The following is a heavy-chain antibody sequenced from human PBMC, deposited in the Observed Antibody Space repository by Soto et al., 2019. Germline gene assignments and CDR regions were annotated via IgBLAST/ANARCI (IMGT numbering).Heavy chain of an antibody. CDR2: INHSGST. J-gene: IGHJ5*02. CDR3: ARGYLYYYMVRGVIRKYNWFDP. D-gene: IGHD3-10*01. CDR1: GESFSGWS. Sequence: PSVTLSLTCAVDGESFSGWSWSWIRQPPGKGLEWIGEINHSGSTNYNPSLKSRVTLSVDTSKNQFSLKLSSVTAADTAVYYCARGYLYYYMVRGVIRKYNWFDPWGQGTLVTVSS. V-gene: IGHV4-34*01.